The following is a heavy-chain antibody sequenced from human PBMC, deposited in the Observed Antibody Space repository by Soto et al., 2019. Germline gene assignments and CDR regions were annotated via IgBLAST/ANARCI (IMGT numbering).Heavy chain of an antibody. CDR3: ARWVTCGGDCYSYYYYGMDV. Sequence: SETLSLTCTVSGGSVSSGSYYWSWIRQPPGRGLEWIGYIYYSGSTNYNPSLKSRVTISVDTSKNQFSLKLSSVTAADTAVYYCARWVTCGGDCYSYYYYGMDVWGQGTTVTVSS. D-gene: IGHD2-21*02. V-gene: IGHV4-61*01. J-gene: IGHJ6*02. CDR2: IYYSGST. CDR1: GGSVSSGSYY.